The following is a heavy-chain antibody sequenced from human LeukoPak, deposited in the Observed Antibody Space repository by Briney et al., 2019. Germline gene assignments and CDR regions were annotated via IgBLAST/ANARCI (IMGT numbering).Heavy chain of an antibody. CDR3: ARRGSGLWYEDWYFDL. Sequence: GGSLRLSCAASGFTFSSYAMSWVRQAPGKGLEWVANIKQDGSEKYYVDSVKGRFTISRDNAKNSLYLQMNSLRAEDTAVYYCARRGSGLWYEDWYFDLWGRGTLVTVSS. CDR2: IKQDGSEK. D-gene: IGHD6-19*01. V-gene: IGHV3-7*01. J-gene: IGHJ2*01. CDR1: GFTFSSYA.